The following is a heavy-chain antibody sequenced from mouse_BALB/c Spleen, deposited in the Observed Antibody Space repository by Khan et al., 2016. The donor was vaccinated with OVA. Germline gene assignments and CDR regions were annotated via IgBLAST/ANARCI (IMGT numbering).Heavy chain of an antibody. CDR1: GYTFTTAG. Sequence: QIQLVQSGPELKKPGETVRISCKASGYTFTTAGIQWVQKMPGKGLKWIGWINTHSGVPKYAEDFKGRFAFSLEISVNTAYLQITNRKNEDTATXVCARGGAAYDRNDGGAMEYWGQGTSVTVSS. CDR2: INTHSGVP. J-gene: IGHJ4*01. V-gene: IGHV9-4*02. CDR3: ARGGAAYDRNDGGAMEY. D-gene: IGHD2-14*01.